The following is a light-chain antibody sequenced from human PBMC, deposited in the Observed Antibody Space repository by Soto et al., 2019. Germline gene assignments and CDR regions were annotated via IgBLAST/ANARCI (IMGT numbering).Light chain of an antibody. V-gene: IGKV3-20*01. Sequence: EIVLTQSPGTLSLSPGERATLSCRASQSVNSSYLAWYQQKPGQAPRLLIYGASSRATGIPDRFSGSGSLTDFTITISRLEPEDFAVYYCHKYGSSPYTFGQGTKLEIK. CDR3: HKYGSSPYT. CDR2: GAS. CDR1: QSVNSSY. J-gene: IGKJ2*01.